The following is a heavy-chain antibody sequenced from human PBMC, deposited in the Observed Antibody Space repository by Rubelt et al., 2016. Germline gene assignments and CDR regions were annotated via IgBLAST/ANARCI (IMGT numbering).Heavy chain of an antibody. CDR2: INHSGST. Sequence: QVQLQESGPGLVKPSETLSLTCTVSGGSVSSGSYYWSWIRQPPGKGLEWIGEINHSGSTNYNPSLRGWVTISVDASKNQLSLKLSSVTAADTAVYYCARVDIAVAYDAGVRYFDLWGRGTLVTVSS. CDR3: ARVDIAVAYDAGVRYFDL. D-gene: IGHD6-19*01. V-gene: IGHV4-61*01. CDR1: GGSVSSGSYY. J-gene: IGHJ2*01.